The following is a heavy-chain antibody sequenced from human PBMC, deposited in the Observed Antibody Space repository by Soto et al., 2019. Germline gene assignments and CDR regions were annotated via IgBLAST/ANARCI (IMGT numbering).Heavy chain of an antibody. D-gene: IGHD3-10*01. V-gene: IGHV4-4*02. CDR3: ARASITMVRGANYYYYGMDV. CDR1: GGSISSSNW. CDR2: IYHSGST. Sequence: QVQLQESGPGRVKPSGTLSLTCAVSGGSISSSNWWSWVRQPPGKGLEWIGEIYHSGSTNYNPSLKSRVTISVDKSKNQFSLKLSSVTAADTAVYYCARASITMVRGANYYYYGMDVWGQGTTVTVSS. J-gene: IGHJ6*02.